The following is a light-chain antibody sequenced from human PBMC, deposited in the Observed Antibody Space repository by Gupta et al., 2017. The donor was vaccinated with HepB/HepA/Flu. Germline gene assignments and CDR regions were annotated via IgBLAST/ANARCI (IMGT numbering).Light chain of an antibody. Sequence: EIVLTQSPGTLTLSPGESATLSCRASQSVSSSYLAWYQQKPGQAPRLLIYGASSRATGIPDRVSGSGSGTDFTLTISRLEPEDFAVYYWQQYGSSLWTFGQETKVEIK. J-gene: IGKJ1*01. V-gene: IGKV3-20*01. CDR2: GAS. CDR1: QSVSSSY. CDR3: QQYGSSLWT.